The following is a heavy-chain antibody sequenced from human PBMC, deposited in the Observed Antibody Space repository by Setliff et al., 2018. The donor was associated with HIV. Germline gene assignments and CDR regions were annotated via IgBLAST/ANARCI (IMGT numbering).Heavy chain of an antibody. D-gene: IGHD1-1*01. J-gene: IGHJ4*02. CDR2: LRGDGSNE. V-gene: IGHV3-30*02. CDR3: ASARIPTGGTSTSLDY. Sequence: TGGSLRLSCVASGLTFSSHGMHWVRQVPGGGLEWVTFLRGDGSNEYDASRTSYADSVKGRFTISRDNSKNTLFLQLNTLRPEDTAVYYCASARIPTGGTSTSLDYWGQGALVTVSS. CDR1: GLTFSSHG.